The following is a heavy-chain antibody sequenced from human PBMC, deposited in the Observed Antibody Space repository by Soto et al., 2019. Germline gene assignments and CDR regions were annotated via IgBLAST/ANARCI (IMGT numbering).Heavy chain of an antibody. CDR3: AREHDYGDYRLGMDV. D-gene: IGHD4-17*01. CDR2: ISSSSSTI. J-gene: IGHJ6*02. CDR1: GFTFSSYS. Sequence: PGGSLRLSCAASGFTFSSYSMNWVRQAPGKGLEWVSYISSSSSTIYYADSVKGRFTISRDNAKNSLYLQMNSLRDEDTAVYYCAREHDYGDYRLGMDVWGQGTTVTVSS. V-gene: IGHV3-48*02.